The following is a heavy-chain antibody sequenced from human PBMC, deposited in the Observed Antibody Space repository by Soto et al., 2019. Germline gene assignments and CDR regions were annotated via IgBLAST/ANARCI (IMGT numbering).Heavy chain of an antibody. CDR3: ATLPPRIVVVKTEMPT. CDR2: IYHSGST. D-gene: IGHD2-15*01. J-gene: IGHJ5*02. CDR1: GSTISNTYW. V-gene: IGHV4-4*02. Sequence: SLTLSLPWAVAGSTISNTYWWRMVRKQPGKGLEWIGEIYHSGSTKYNPSLKSRVTISVDKSNNQFSLELRAVTAADTAVYYCATLPPRIVVVKTEMPTWGQGTLVTVFS.